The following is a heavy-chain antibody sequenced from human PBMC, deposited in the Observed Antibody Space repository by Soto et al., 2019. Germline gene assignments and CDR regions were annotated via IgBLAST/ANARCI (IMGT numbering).Heavy chain of an antibody. V-gene: IGHV2-5*02. CDR1: GFSLSTSGVG. CDR3: ALLTYYYDSSGYYSSAEYFQH. D-gene: IGHD3-22*01. J-gene: IGHJ1*01. Sequence: SGPTLVNPTQTLTLTCTFSGFSLSTSGVGVGWIRQPPGKALGWFALIYWDDDKRYSPSLKSRLTITKDTSKNQVVLTMTNMDPVDTATYYCALLTYYYDSSGYYSSAEYFQHWGQVTLVTVSS. CDR2: IYWDDDK.